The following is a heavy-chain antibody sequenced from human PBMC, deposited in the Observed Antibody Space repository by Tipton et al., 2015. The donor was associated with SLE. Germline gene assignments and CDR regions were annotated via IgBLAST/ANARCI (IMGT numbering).Heavy chain of an antibody. CDR3: ARDRRVQFLEWFLDY. D-gene: IGHD3-3*01. CDR2: VSYDGGNK. J-gene: IGHJ4*02. V-gene: IGHV3-30-3*01. Sequence: SLRLSCSASGFTFSGYAMHWVRQAPGKGLEWVAVVSYDGGNKYYADSVKGRFTISRDNSKNTLYLQMNSLRTEDTAVYYCARDRRVQFLEWFLDYWGQGTLVTVSS. CDR1: GFTFSGYA.